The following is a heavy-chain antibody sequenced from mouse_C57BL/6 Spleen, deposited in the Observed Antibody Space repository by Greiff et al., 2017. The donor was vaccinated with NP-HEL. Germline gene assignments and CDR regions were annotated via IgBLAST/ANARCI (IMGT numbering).Heavy chain of an antibody. CDR1: GYTFTSYW. V-gene: IGHV1-7*01. CDR3: AREEDFDY. Sequence: VKLMESGAELAKPGASVKLSCKASGYTFTSYWMHWVKQRPGQGLEWIGYINPSSGYTKYNQKFKDKATLTADKPSSTAYMQLSSLTYEDSAVYYCAREEDFDYWGQGTTLTVSS. CDR2: INPSSGYT. J-gene: IGHJ2*01.